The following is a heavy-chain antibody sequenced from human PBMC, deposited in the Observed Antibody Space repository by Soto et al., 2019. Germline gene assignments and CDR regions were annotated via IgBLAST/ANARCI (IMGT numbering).Heavy chain of an antibody. Sequence: GASVKVSCKASGYTFISYGITWVRQAPGQGLEWMGWINPKSGGTSTAQKLQGWVTMTTDTSISTASMELTRLTSDDTAIYYCARGDSTDCSNGVCSFFYNHDMDVWGQGTTVTVSS. CDR2: INPKSGGT. CDR3: ARGDSTDCSNGVCSFFYNHDMDV. D-gene: IGHD2-8*01. V-gene: IGHV1-2*04. CDR1: GYTFISYG. J-gene: IGHJ6*02.